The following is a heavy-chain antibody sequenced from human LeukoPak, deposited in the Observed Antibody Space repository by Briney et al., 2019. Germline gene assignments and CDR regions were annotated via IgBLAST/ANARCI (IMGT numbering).Heavy chain of an antibody. CDR1: GFTFTNYA. J-gene: IGHJ4*02. CDR2: ISGSGDFT. V-gene: IGHV3-23*01. Sequence: GGSLRLSCAASGFTFTNYAMSWVRQAPGKGLEWVADISGSGDFTYYADSVKGRFTISRDKAKNTVYLQMSSLRAEDTAVYYCAKDGARDGYNYPDYWGQGTLVTVSS. CDR3: AKDGARDGYNYPDY. D-gene: IGHD5-24*01.